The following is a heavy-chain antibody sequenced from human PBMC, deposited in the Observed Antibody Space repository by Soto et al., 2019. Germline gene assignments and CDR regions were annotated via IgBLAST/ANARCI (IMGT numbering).Heavy chain of an antibody. CDR1: GGTFSSYA. CDR2: IIAILGKA. D-gene: IGHD1-26*01. CDR3: AREFGGAIIVGVTGNFDV. Sequence: QVQLVQSGAEVKKPGSSVKVSCKASGGTFSSYAISWVRQAPGQGLEWMGGIIAILGKANYAEKFQGRVTKTADESTSTAYMELSSLRSEDTAVYYCAREFGGAIIVGVTGNFDVWGQGTLVTVSS. V-gene: IGHV1-69*01. J-gene: IGHJ3*01.